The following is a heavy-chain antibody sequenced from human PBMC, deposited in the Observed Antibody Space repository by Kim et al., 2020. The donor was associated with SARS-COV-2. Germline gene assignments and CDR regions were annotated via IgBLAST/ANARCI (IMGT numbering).Heavy chain of an antibody. V-gene: IGHV3-30*18. D-gene: IGHD2-21*02. J-gene: IGHJ6*01. Sequence: GGSLRLSCAASGFTFSSYGMHWVRQAPGKGLEWVAVISYDGSNKYYADSVKGRFTISRDNSKNTLYLQMNSLRAEDTAVYYCAKDLRYCGGDCYRPYYY. CDR3: AKDLRYCGGDCYRPYYY. CDR2: ISYDGSNK. CDR1: GFTFSSYG.